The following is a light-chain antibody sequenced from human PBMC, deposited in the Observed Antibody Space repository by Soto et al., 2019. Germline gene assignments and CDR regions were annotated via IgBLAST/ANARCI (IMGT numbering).Light chain of an antibody. Sequence: QSVLTQPPSVSGAPGQRVTISCTGSSSNIGAGYDVHWYQQLPGTAPKLLIYGNSNRPSGVPDRFSGSKSGTSASLAITGLQAEDEADYYCQSYDSSLSVVFDAGTKLTVL. CDR3: QSYDSSLSVV. J-gene: IGLJ2*01. V-gene: IGLV1-40*01. CDR2: GNS. CDR1: SSNIGAGYD.